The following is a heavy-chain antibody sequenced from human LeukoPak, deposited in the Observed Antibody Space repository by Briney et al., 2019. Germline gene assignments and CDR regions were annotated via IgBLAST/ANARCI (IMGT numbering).Heavy chain of an antibody. D-gene: IGHD5-18*01. V-gene: IGHV3-33*01. J-gene: IGHJ4*02. CDR1: GFTFSSYG. CDR2: IWYDGSNK. CDR3: ARVASYGYFDY. Sequence: GRSLRLSCAASGFTFSSYGMHWVRQAPGKGLEWVAVIWYDGSNKYYADSVKGRFTTSRDNSKNTLYLQMNSLRAEDTAVYYCARVASYGYFDYWGQGTLVTVSS.